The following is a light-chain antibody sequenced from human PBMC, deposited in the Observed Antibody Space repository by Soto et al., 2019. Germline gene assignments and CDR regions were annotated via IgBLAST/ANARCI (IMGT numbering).Light chain of an antibody. V-gene: IGKV2-28*01. Sequence: DIVMTQSPLSLPVTPGEPASISCRSSQNLLHVNGYKYLDWYLQKPGQSPQLLIYMGSNRASGVPDRFSGSGSGTAFTLEISRVEAEDVGVYYCMQTLQTPRHFGQGTRLEIK. CDR2: MGS. J-gene: IGKJ5*01. CDR3: MQTLQTPRH. CDR1: QNLLHVNGYKY.